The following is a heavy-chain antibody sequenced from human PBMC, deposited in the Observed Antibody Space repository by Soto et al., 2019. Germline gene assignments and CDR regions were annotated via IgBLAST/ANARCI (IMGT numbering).Heavy chain of an antibody. D-gene: IGHD2-2*01. J-gene: IGHJ4*02. CDR2: ITGGGGRT. V-gene: IGHV3-23*01. CDR3: ARDTVSSSWFPLGY. Sequence: GGSLRLSCAASGFTFTNYAMNWVRQAPGKGLEWVSTITGGGGRTNYADSVKGRFTISRDNVQNTLFLQMDSLRPDDTAIYFCARDTVSSSWFPLGYWGQGTLVTVSS. CDR1: GFTFTNYA.